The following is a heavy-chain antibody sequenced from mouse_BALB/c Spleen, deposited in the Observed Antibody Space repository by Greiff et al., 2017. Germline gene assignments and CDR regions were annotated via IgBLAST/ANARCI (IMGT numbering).Heavy chain of an antibody. J-gene: IGHJ4*01. CDR1: GDSITSGY. D-gene: IGHD1-1*01. V-gene: IGHV3-8*02. CDR3: ARYRGSSYRYYAMDY. CDR2: ISYSGST. Sequence: VKLVESGPSLVKPSQTLSLTCSVTGDSITSGYWNWIRKFPGNKLEYMGYISYSGSTYYNPSLKSRISITRNTSKNQYYLQLNSVTTEDTATYYCARYRGSSYRYYAMDYWGQGTSVTVSS.